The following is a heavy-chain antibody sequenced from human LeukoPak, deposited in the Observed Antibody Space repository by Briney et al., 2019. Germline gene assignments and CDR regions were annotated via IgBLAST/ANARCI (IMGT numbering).Heavy chain of an antibody. Sequence: ASVKVSCKASGYTFTGYYMHWVRQAPGQGLEWMGWINPNSGGTNCAQKFQGRVTMTRDTSISTAYMELSRLRSDDTAVYYCARRYCSSTSCYGGNYYGMDVWGQGTTVTVSS. D-gene: IGHD2-2*01. CDR2: INPNSGGT. J-gene: IGHJ6*02. V-gene: IGHV1-2*02. CDR3: ARRYCSSTSCYGGNYYGMDV. CDR1: GYTFTGYY.